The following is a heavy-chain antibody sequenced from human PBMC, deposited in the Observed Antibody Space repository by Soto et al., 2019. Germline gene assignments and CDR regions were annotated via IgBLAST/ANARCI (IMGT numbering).Heavy chain of an antibody. CDR3: ARPGRLGYCSGGSCYGYFQH. J-gene: IGHJ1*01. Sequence: PGESVKISCKGSGYSFTSYWIGWVRQMPGKGLEWLGIIYPGDSDTRYSPSFQGQVTISADKSFSTAYLQWSSLKASDTAMYYCARPGRLGYCSGGSCYGYFQHWGQGTLVTVSS. V-gene: IGHV5-51*01. CDR1: GYSFTSYW. CDR2: IYPGDSDT. D-gene: IGHD2-15*01.